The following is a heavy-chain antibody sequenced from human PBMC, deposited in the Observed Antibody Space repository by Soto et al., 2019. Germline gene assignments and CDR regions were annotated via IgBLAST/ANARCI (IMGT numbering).Heavy chain of an antibody. V-gene: IGHV3-23*01. CDR3: AFSDIAAAGKTGFDY. D-gene: IGHD6-13*01. Sequence: PGGSLRLSCAASGFTFSNYAMSWVRQAPPGKGLEWVSAISGSGGSTYYADSVKGRFTISRDNSKNTLYLQMNSLRAEDTAIYYCAFSDIAAAGKTGFDYWGQGTLVTVSS. CDR2: ISGSGGST. CDR1: GFTFSNYA. J-gene: IGHJ4*02.